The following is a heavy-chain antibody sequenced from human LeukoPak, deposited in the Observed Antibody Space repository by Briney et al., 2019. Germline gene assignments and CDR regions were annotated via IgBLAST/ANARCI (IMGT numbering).Heavy chain of an antibody. V-gene: IGHV3-30*02. D-gene: IGHD3-3*01. J-gene: IGHJ4*02. CDR2: IRYDGSNK. CDR1: GFTFSSYG. CDR3: AKDKLYDFWSGYPGGY. Sequence: PGGSLRLSCAASGFTFSSYGMHWVRQAPGKGLEWVAFIRYDGSNKYYADSVKGRFTISRDNSKNTLYLQMNSLRAEDTAVYYCAKDKLYDFWSGYPGGYWGQGTLVTVSS.